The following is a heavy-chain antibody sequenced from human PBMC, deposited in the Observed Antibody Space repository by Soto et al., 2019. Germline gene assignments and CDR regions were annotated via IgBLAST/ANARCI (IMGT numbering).Heavy chain of an antibody. CDR3: ARAWDDYIWGSYRLNDY. V-gene: IGHV3-48*01. D-gene: IGHD3-16*02. Sequence: TGGSLRLSCAASGFTFSSYSMNWGRQAPGKGLEWVSYISSSSSTIYYADSVKGRFTISRDNAKNSLYLQMNSLRAEDTAVYYCARAWDDYIWGSYRLNDYWGQGTLVTVSS. J-gene: IGHJ4*02. CDR1: GFTFSSYS. CDR2: ISSSSSTI.